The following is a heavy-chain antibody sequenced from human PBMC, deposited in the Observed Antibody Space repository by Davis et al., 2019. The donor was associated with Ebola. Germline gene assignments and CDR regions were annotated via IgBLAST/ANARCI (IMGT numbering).Heavy chain of an antibody. J-gene: IGHJ4*02. D-gene: IGHD1-7*01. CDR3: ARLGITRTLKSYYFDY. Sequence: GSLRLSCKGSGYSFTSYWIGWVRQMPGKGLEWMGIIYPGDSDTRYSPSFQGQVTIPADKSNSTAYLQWSSLKASDTAMYYCARLGITRTLKSYYFDYWGQGTLVTVSS. V-gene: IGHV5-51*01. CDR1: GYSFTSYW. CDR2: IYPGDSDT.